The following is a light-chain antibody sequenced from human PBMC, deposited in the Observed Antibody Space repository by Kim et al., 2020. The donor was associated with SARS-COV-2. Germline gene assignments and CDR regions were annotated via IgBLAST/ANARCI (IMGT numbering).Light chain of an antibody. Sequence: SPGQRATLACRASQTIKNRLVWYQHKPGQAPRLLIYDATTRATGIPARFIGSGSETDFTLTISNLQSEDFAVYYWQQSNNWPPFIFGQGTKVDIK. V-gene: IGKV3-15*01. CDR2: DAT. CDR3: QQSNNWPPFI. J-gene: IGKJ1*01. CDR1: QTIKNR.